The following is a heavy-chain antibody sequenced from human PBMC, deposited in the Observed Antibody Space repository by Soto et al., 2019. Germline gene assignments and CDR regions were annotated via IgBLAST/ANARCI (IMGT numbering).Heavy chain of an antibody. J-gene: IGHJ4*02. CDR3: VRGNDGYGVFDY. CDR2: INMAGTAI. CDR1: GFTFGSYS. Sequence: GGSLRLSCAASGFTFGSYSINWVHQRRTRLVWVSRINMAGTAINYAGSVKGRFTISRDNAKNTLFLQMNSLRDDDTAMYYCVRGNDGYGVFDYWGQGALVTVSS. D-gene: IGHD5-18*01. V-gene: IGHV3-74*01.